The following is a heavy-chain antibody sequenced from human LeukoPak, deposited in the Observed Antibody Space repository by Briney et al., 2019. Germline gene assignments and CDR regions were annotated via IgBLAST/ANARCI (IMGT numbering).Heavy chain of an antibody. J-gene: IGHJ4*02. D-gene: IGHD4-23*01. CDR2: MNPNSGNT. Sequence: GASVKVSCKASGYTLTSYDINWVRQATGQGLEWMGWMNPNSGNTGYAQKFQGRVTMTRNTSISTAYMELSSLRSEDTAVYYCARGLGKAFAPDYWGQGTLVTVSS. CDR1: GYTLTSYD. CDR3: ARGLGKAFAPDY. V-gene: IGHV1-8*01.